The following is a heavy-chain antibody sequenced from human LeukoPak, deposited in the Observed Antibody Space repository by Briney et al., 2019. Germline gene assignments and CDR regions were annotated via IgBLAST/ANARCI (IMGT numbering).Heavy chain of an antibody. CDR3: AKRSFCRSGSCYSFGFDY. Sequence: PGGSLRLSCAASGFTFSSYWMSWVRQAPGKGLEWVANIKEDGSEKYYVDSVKGRFTISRDNAKNSLYLQMNGLRAEDTAVYYCAKRSFCRSGSCYSFGFDYWGQGTLVTVSS. CDR1: GFTFSSYW. J-gene: IGHJ4*02. V-gene: IGHV3-7*01. CDR2: IKEDGSEK. D-gene: IGHD2-15*01.